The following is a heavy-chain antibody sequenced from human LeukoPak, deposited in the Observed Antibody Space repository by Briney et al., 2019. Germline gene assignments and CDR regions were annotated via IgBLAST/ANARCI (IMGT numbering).Heavy chain of an antibody. D-gene: IGHD6-6*01. V-gene: IGHV1-69*04. CDR1: GGTFSSYA. J-gene: IGHJ6*02. Sequence: ASVKVSCKASGGTFSSYAISWVRQAPGQGLEWMGRIIPILGIANYAQKFQGRVTLTADKSTSTAYMELSSLRSEDTAVYYCASLPSSIAALDVWGQGTTVTVSS. CDR3: ASLPSSIAALDV. CDR2: IIPILGIA.